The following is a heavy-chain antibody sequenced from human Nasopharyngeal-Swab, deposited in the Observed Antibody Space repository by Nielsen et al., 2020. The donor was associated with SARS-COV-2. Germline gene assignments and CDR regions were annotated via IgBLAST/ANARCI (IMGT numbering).Heavy chain of an antibody. CDR3: TTDFYFDY. CDR1: GFIFSASA. CDR2: IGDKDHNYAT. J-gene: IGHJ4*02. Sequence: GESLKISCAASGFIFSASAINWVRQASGKGLEWVGRIGDKDHNYATTYGASVQGRFTISRDDSKNTAFLQMDSLKTEDTALYYCTTDFYFDYWGQGTLVTVSS. V-gene: IGHV3-73*01.